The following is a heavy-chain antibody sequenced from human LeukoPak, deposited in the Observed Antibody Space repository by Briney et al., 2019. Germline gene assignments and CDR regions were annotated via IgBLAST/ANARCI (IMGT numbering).Heavy chain of an antibody. CDR1: GGSISSYY. CDR3: ARHTYYYDSSGYPREDYYYYYYMDV. Sequence: SGTLSLTCTVSGGSISSYYWSWIRQPPGKGLEWIGYIYTSGSTNYNPSLKSRVTISVDTSKNQFSLKLSSVTAADTAVYHCARHTYYYDSSGYPREDYYYYYYMDVWGKGTTVTVSS. V-gene: IGHV4-4*09. D-gene: IGHD3-22*01. J-gene: IGHJ6*03. CDR2: IYTSGST.